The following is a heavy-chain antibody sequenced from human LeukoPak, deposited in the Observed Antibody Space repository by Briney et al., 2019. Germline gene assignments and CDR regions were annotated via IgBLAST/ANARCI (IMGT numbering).Heavy chain of an antibody. CDR1: GGSISSYY. CDR3: ARPRWDDYGDLYFDY. Sequence: SETLSLTCTVSGGSISSYYWSWIRQPPGKGLEWIGYIYYSGSTNYNPSLKSRVTISVDTSKNQFSLKLSSVTAADTAVYYCARPRWDDYGDLYFDYWGREPWSPSPQ. D-gene: IGHD4-17*01. J-gene: IGHJ4*02. CDR2: IYYSGST. V-gene: IGHV4-59*08.